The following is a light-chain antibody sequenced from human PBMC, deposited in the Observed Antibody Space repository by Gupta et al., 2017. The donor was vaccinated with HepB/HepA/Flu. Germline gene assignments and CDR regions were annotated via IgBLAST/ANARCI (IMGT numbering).Light chain of an antibody. CDR1: RSNIGSNT. Sequence: QSVLTQPPSASGTHGQRVTIACCGTRSNIGSNTVTWYQHLPGTAPKLLIFGNDRRPSGVPDRFSGSKSGTSASLAISGLQSDDETDYYCAVWDAGLQGVLFGGGTKLTVL. V-gene: IGLV1-44*01. CDR3: AVWDAGLQGVL. CDR2: GND. J-gene: IGLJ2*01.